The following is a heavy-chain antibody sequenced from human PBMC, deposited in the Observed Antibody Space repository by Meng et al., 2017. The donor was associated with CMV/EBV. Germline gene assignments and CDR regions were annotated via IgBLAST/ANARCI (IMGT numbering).Heavy chain of an antibody. CDR2: IYPGDSDT. J-gene: IGHJ6*02. CDR3: ARSFYDFWSGYPIPYYYYGMDV. Sequence: GGSPRLSCKGSGYSFTSYWIGWVRQMPGKGLEWMGIIYPGDSDTRYSPSFQGQVTISADKSISTAYLQWSSLKASDTAMYYCARSFYDFWSGYPIPYYYYGMDVWGQGTTVTVSS. D-gene: IGHD3-3*01. CDR1: GYSFTSYW. V-gene: IGHV5-51*01.